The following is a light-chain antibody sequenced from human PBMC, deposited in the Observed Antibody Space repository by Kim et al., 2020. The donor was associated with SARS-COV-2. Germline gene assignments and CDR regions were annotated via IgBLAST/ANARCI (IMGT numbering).Light chain of an antibody. V-gene: IGLV3-21*04. J-gene: IGLJ3*02. CDR1: NIGTKS. CDR2: YDS. Sequence: SYELTQPPSVSVAPGKTARITCGGNNIGTKSVHWYQQKPGRAPVLVIDYDSDRPSGIPERFSGSNSGNTATLTISRVEAGDEADYYCQVWDSSANWVFGGGTQLTVL. CDR3: QVWDSSANWV.